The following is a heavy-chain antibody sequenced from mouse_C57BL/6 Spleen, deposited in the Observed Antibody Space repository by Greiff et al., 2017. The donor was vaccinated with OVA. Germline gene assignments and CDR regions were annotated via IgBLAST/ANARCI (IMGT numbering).Heavy chain of an antibody. D-gene: IGHD2-4*01. CDR3: ARIGRYDYVLLGAMDY. V-gene: IGHV8-12*01. Sequence: QVQLKESGPGILQSSQTLSLTCSFSGFSLSTSGMGVSWIRQPSGKGLEWLAHIYWDDDKRYNPSLKSRLTISKDTSRNQVFLKITSVDTADTATYYCARIGRYDYVLLGAMDYWGQGTSVTVSS. J-gene: IGHJ4*01. CDR1: GFSLSTSGMG. CDR2: IYWDDDK.